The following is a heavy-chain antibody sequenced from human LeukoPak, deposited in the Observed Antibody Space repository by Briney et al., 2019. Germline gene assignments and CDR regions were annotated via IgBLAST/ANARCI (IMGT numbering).Heavy chain of an antibody. Sequence: PGGSLRLSCAASGFTFDDYAMHWVRQAPGKGLEWVSGISWNSGSIGYADSVKGRFTISRDNSKNTLYLQMNSLNAEDSAVYYCAKDRVTILVPVWWYFDLWGRGTQVAVSS. CDR2: ISWNSGSI. CDR1: GFTFDDYA. V-gene: IGHV3-9*01. D-gene: IGHD3-10*01. CDR3: AKDRVTILVPVWWYFDL. J-gene: IGHJ2*01.